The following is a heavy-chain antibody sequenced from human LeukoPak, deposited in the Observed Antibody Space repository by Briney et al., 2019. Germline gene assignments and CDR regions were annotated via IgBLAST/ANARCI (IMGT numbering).Heavy chain of an antibody. J-gene: IGHJ4*02. Sequence: SETLSLTCTVSGGSISSSSYYWGWIRQPPGKGLEWIGSIYYSGSTYYNPSLKSRVTISVDTSKNQFSLKLSSVTAADTAVYYCARSLGRLRFRGGAVYFDYWGQGTLVTVSS. V-gene: IGHV4-39*07. CDR2: IYYSGST. CDR3: ARSLGRLRFRGGAVYFDY. CDR1: GGSISSSSYY. D-gene: IGHD5-12*01.